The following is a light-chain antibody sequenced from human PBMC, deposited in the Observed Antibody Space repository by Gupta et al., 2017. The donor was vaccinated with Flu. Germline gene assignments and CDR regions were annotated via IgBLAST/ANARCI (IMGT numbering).Light chain of an antibody. CDR2: AAS. CDR3: QQGKRSPCT. V-gene: IGKV1-39*01. J-gene: IGKJ1*01. CDR1: QNSNNY. Sequence: PSLRSAAVGDGITSNCRASQNSNNYLKWYQQTPGEAPKLLIYAASSLKGGVPTSFRGSGSGTDFTLIISRLQADDVAIYYCQQGKRSPCTFGQGTKVEIK.